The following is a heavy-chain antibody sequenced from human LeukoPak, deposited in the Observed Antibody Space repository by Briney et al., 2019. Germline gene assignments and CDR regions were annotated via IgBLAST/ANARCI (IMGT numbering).Heavy chain of an antibody. CDR2: INHSGST. D-gene: IGHD3-10*01. V-gene: IGHV4-34*01. J-gene: IGHJ5*02. Sequence: SKTLSLTCAVYGGSFSGYYWSWIRQPPGKGLEWIGEINHSGSTNYNPSLKSRVTISVDASKNQFSLKLSSVTAADTAVYYCARGHARGSGSHNTNWFDPWGQGTLVTVSS. CDR3: ARGHARGSGSHNTNWFDP. CDR1: GGSFSGYY.